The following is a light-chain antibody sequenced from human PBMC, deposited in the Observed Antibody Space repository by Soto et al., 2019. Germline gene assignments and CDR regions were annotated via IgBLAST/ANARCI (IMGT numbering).Light chain of an antibody. V-gene: IGKV3-15*01. Sequence: EIVLTQSPATLSVSPGERATLSCRASQGISNLLAWYQQKPGQAPRLLIYAASTRAAGIPARFSGSGSGTDFPLTISSLQSEDFAVYYCQQYYDWPITFGQGTRLDIK. CDR3: QQYYDWPIT. CDR2: AAS. J-gene: IGKJ5*01. CDR1: QGISNL.